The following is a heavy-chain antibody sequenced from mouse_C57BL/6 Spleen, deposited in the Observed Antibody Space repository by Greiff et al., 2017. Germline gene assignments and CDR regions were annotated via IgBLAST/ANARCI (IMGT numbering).Heavy chain of an antibody. Sequence: QVHVKQSGAELVRPGASVTLSCKASGYTFTDYEMHWVKQTPVHGLEWIGAIDPETGGTAYNQKFKGKAILTADKSSSTAYMELRSLTSEDSAVYYCTRRGGLDYWGQGTTLTVSS. V-gene: IGHV1-15*01. CDR1: GYTFTDYE. CDR2: IDPETGGT. CDR3: TRRGGLDY. D-gene: IGHD1-1*02. J-gene: IGHJ2*01.